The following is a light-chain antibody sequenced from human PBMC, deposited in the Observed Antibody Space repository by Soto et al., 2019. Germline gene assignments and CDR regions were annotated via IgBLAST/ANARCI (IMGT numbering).Light chain of an antibody. CDR3: QKYDRAPFT. Sequence: DIQMTQSPSSLSVSVGDRVTITCRASQDIRNYLAWYQQRPGKVPKLLIYAASTPQSGVPSRFSGSGSGTEFTLTINSLQPEDIATYYCQKYDRAPFTFGPGTKVDIK. CDR2: AAS. V-gene: IGKV1-27*01. J-gene: IGKJ3*01. CDR1: QDIRNY.